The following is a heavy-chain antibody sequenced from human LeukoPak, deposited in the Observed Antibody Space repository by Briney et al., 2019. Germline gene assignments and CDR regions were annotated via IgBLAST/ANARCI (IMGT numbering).Heavy chain of an antibody. CDR1: GGSINSGTYY. V-gene: IGHV4-61*02. CDR3: ARGPRVSSSWYFTATNQKKKNWFDP. CDR2: IYPSGTT. Sequence: SETLSLTCTVSGGSINSGTYYWSWIRQPAGKGLEWIGRIYPSGTTNYNPSLKSRVTISVDTSKNQFSLKLTSVTAADTAVYYCARGPRVSSSWYFTATNQKKKNWFDPWGQGTLVTVSS. D-gene: IGHD6-13*01. J-gene: IGHJ5*02.